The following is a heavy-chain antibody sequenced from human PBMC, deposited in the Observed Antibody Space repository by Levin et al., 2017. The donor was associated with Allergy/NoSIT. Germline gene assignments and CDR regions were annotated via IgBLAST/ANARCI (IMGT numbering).Heavy chain of an antibody. V-gene: IGHV4-31*03. CDR3: ARGNLRYSYDDY. J-gene: IGHJ4*02. Sequence: SETLSLTCTVSGGSISSGGYYWSWIRQHPGKGLEWIGYIYYSGSTYYNPSLKSRVTISVDTSKNQFSLKLSSVTAADTAVYYCARGNLRYSYDDYWGQGTLVTVSS. D-gene: IGHD5-18*01. CDR1: GGSISSGGYY. CDR2: IYYSGST.